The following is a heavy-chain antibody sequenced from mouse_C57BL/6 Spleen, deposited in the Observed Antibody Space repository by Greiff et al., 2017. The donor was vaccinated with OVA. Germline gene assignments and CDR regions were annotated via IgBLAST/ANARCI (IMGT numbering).Heavy chain of an antibody. Sequence: QVQLQQSGAELARPGASVKMSCKASGYTFTSYTMHWVKQRPGQGLEWIGYINPSSGYTKYNQKFKDKATLTADKSSSTAYMQLSSLTSEDSAVYYCARWGYDDWYFDVWGTGTTVTVSS. CDR3: ARWGYDDWYFDV. CDR2: INPSSGYT. CDR1: GYTFTSYT. D-gene: IGHD2-2*01. V-gene: IGHV1-4*01. J-gene: IGHJ1*03.